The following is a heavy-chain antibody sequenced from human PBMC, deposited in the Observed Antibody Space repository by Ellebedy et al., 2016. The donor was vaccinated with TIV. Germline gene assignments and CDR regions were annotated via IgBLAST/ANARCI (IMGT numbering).Heavy chain of an antibody. J-gene: IGHJ2*01. CDR3: ARCHFHDVDLDHWYFDL. Sequence: SETLSLTCAVFGGSFSGYSWSWIRQPPGKGLEWIGSVNHRESTNYNPSLKSRVTMSVDTSKNQFSLRLRSVTAAATAVYYCARCHFHDVDLDHWYFDLWGRGTLVTVSS. D-gene: IGHD1-1*01. V-gene: IGHV4-34*01. CDR2: VNHREST. CDR1: GGSFSGYS.